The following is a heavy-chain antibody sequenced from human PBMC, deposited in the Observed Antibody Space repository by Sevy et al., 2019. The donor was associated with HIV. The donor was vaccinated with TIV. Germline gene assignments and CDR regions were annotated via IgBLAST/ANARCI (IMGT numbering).Heavy chain of an antibody. CDR3: AKLSRGTMVRGVITGDFDY. CDR1: GFTFSSYA. CDR2: ISGSGGST. V-gene: IGHV3-23*01. J-gene: IGHJ4*02. D-gene: IGHD3-10*01. Sequence: VGSLRLSCAASGFTFSSYAMSWVRQAPGKGLEWVSAISGSGGSTYYADSVKGRFTISRDNSKNTLYLQMNSLRAEDTAVYYCAKLSRGTMVRGVITGDFDYWGQGTLVTVSS.